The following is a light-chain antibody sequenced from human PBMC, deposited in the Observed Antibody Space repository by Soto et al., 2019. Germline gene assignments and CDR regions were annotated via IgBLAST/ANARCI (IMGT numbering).Light chain of an antibody. CDR1: PSVTNY. CDR2: GAF. CDR3: QQRNIWPPVT. Sequence: IVLTQSPGTLSLSPGERATLSCRASPSVTNYLAWYQQKPGQPPRLLIYGAFNRAAGIPARFSGSGSGTDFTLTISSLEPEDSAVYYCQQRNIWPPVTFGQGTRL. J-gene: IGKJ5*01. V-gene: IGKV3-11*01.